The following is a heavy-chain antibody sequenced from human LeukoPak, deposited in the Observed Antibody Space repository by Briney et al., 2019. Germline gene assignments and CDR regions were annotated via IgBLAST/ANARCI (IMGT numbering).Heavy chain of an antibody. J-gene: IGHJ5*02. CDR1: GGSISSGGYY. V-gene: IGHV4-31*03. CDR3: ARGRDYDSSGYTYNWFDP. CDR2: ICYSGST. Sequence: SETLSLTCTVSGGSISSGGYYWSWIRQHPGKGLEWIGYICYSGSTYYNPSLKSRVTISVDTSKNQFSLKLSSVTAADTAVYYCARGRDYDSSGYTYNWFDPWGQGTLVTVSS. D-gene: IGHD3-22*01.